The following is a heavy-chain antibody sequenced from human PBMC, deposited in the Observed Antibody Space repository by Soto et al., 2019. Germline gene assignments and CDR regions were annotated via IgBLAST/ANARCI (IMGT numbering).Heavy chain of an antibody. D-gene: IGHD6-6*01. Sequence: GESLKISCQGSVYSFASCWIGWVRQMPGKDLEWMGIIYPGDSDTRYSPSFQGQVTISADKSLRTAYLQWTSLKASDTALYYCARTRSFTLGFYYDGMDVWGQGTTVTVSS. CDR1: VYSFASCW. J-gene: IGHJ6*02. CDR3: ARTRSFTLGFYYDGMDV. V-gene: IGHV5-51*01. CDR2: IYPGDSDT.